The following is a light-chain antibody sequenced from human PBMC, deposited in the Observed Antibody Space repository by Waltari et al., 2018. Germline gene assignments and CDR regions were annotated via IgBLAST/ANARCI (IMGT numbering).Light chain of an antibody. CDR3: QSYDSSLRVV. CDR2: GNS. V-gene: IGLV1-40*01. CDR1: SPTTRAGHY. Sequence: QSVLTQPPSVSGAPGQRVPISSPGRSPTTRAGHYVILYQQVPGTAPKLLIYGNSNRPSGVPDRFSGSKSGTSASLAITGLQAEDEADYYCQSYDSSLRVVFGGGTKLTVL. J-gene: IGLJ2*01.